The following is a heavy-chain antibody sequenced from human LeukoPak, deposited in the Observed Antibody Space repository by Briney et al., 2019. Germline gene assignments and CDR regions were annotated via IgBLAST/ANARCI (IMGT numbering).Heavy chain of an antibody. V-gene: IGHV4-59*01. J-gene: IGHJ3*02. CDR2: IYYSGST. CDR1: GGSISSYY. CDR3: ASSLWSGSYRDAFDI. D-gene: IGHD1-26*01. Sequence: SETLSLTCTVSGGSISSYYWSWIRQPPGKGLEWIGYIYYSGSTNYNPSLKSRVTISVDTSKNQFSLKLSSVTAADTAVYYCASSLWSGSYRDAFDIWGQGTMVTVSS.